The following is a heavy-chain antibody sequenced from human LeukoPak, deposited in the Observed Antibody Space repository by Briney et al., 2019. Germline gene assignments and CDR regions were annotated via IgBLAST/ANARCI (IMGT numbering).Heavy chain of an antibody. V-gene: IGHV3-9*01. CDR2: ISCNSGSI. CDR1: GFTFADYA. Sequence: PGGSLRLSCAASGFTFADYAMHWVRQAPGKGLEWVSGISCNSGSIGYADSVKGRFTISRDNAKNSLYLQMNSLRAEDTALYYCAKDISTTVTTGLGYWGQGTLVTVSS. J-gene: IGHJ4*02. D-gene: IGHD4-17*01. CDR3: AKDISTTVTTGLGY.